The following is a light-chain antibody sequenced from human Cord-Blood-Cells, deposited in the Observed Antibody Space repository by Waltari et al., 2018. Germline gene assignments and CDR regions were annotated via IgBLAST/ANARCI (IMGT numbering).Light chain of an antibody. CDR2: AAS. V-gene: IGKV3-11*01. Sequence: EIVLTQSPATLSLSPGERATLSCRASQSVSSYLAWYQQKPGHAPRLLIYAASNRTTGIPARFSGSGSVTDFTLTISSLEPEDFAVDYCQQRSNWLTFGGGTKVEIK. CDR1: QSVSSY. J-gene: IGKJ4*01. CDR3: QQRSNWLT.